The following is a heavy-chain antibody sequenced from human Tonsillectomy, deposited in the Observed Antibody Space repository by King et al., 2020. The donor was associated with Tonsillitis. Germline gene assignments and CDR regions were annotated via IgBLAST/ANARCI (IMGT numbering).Heavy chain of an antibody. CDR2: ISPYNGNA. CDR3: TRADDSSVYSNAFDI. V-gene: IGHV1-18*04. J-gene: IGHJ3*02. CDR1: GYTFTSYA. Sequence: VQLVESGAEVKKPGASVKVSCQASGYTFTSYAINWVRQAPGQGLEWMGWISPYNGNANYAQKLQGRVTMTTDTSTNTAYMELRSLRSDDTAVYYCTRADDSSVYSNAFDIWGQGTVSPSLQ. D-gene: IGHD3-22*01.